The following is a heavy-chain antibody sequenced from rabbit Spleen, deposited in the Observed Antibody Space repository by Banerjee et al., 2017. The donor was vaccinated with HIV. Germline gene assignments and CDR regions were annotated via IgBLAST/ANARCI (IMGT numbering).Heavy chain of an antibody. V-gene: IGHV1S45*01. J-gene: IGHJ4*01. D-gene: IGHD4-2*01. CDR3: ARDSAGREDFNL. CDR2: IDVTKSGST. Sequence: QEQLVESGGGLVKPGASLTLTCKASGLDFSSSYWICWVRQAPGKGLEWIACIDVTKSGSTYYASWAKGRFTISETLSTTVTLQMTSLTAADTATYFCARDSAGREDFNLWGPGTLVTVS. CDR1: GLDFSSSYW.